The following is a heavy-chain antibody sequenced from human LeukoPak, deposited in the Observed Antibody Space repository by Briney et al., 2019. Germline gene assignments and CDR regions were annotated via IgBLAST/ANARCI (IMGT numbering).Heavy chain of an antibody. Sequence: GGSLRLSCAASGFTFSSYSMNWVRQAPGKGLEWVSSISSSSSYIYYADSVKGRFTISRDNAKNSLYLQMNSLRAEDTAVYYCALGPYCSGGSCLVAPFDYWGQGTLVTVSS. D-gene: IGHD2-15*01. CDR2: ISSSSSYI. V-gene: IGHV3-21*01. CDR1: GFTFSSYS. CDR3: ALGPYCSGGSCLVAPFDY. J-gene: IGHJ4*02.